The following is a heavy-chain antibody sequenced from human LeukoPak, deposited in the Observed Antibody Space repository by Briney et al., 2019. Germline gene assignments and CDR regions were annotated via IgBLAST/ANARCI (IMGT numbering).Heavy chain of an antibody. D-gene: IGHD6-13*01. Sequence: GGSLRLSCAASGFTFSSYGMHWVRQAPGKGLEWVAVISYDGSNKYYADSVKGRFTNSRDNSKNTLYLRMNSLRAEDTAVYYCAKDRRIAAAGINWFDPWGQGTLVTVSS. CDR3: AKDRRIAAAGINWFDP. J-gene: IGHJ5*02. CDR1: GFTFSSYG. CDR2: ISYDGSNK. V-gene: IGHV3-30*18.